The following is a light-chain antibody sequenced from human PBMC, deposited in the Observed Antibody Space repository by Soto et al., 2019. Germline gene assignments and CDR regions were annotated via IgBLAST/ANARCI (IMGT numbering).Light chain of an antibody. CDR3: AAWDDSLSGVV. CDR1: GSNIGRNF. J-gene: IGLJ2*01. Sequence: QAVVTQPPSASGTPGQRVTISCSGRGSNIGRNFVYWYQQFPGMAPKLLMYRNNQRPSGVPDRFSGSKSGTSASLAISGLRSDDEADYSCAAWDDSLSGVVFGGGTQLTVL. V-gene: IGLV1-47*01. CDR2: RNN.